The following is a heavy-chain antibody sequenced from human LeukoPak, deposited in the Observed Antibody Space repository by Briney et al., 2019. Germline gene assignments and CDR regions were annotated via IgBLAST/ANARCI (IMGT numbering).Heavy chain of an antibody. J-gene: IGHJ4*02. CDR1: GFTFSSYW. Sequence: PGGSLRLSCAAPGFTFSSYWMSWVRQAPGKGLEWVANIKQDGSEKYYVDSVKGRFTISRDNAKNSLYLQMSSLRAEDTAVYYCARGLDYWGQGTLVTVSS. V-gene: IGHV3-7*01. CDR2: IKQDGSEK. CDR3: ARGLDY.